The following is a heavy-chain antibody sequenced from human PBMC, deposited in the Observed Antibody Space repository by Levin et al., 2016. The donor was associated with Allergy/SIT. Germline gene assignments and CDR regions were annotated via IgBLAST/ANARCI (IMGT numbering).Heavy chain of an antibody. D-gene: IGHD3-9*01. CDR2: IYYSGST. V-gene: IGHV4-39*01. J-gene: IGHJ5*02. Sequence: WIRQPPGKGLEWIGSIYYSGSTYYNPSLKSRVTISVDTSKNQFSLKLSSVTAADTAVYYCARHGPYDILTNWFDPWGQGTLVTVSS. CDR3: ARHGPYDILTNWFDP.